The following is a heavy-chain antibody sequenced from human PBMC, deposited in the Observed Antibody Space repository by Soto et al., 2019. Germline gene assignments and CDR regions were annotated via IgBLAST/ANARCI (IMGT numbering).Heavy chain of an antibody. CDR3: AKGYDFWSGYYIRLVPAYYYGMDV. CDR1: GFTFSSYA. CDR2: ISGSGGST. Sequence: PGGSLRLSCAASGFTFSSYAMSWVRQAPGKGLEWVSAISGSGGSTYYADSVKGRFTISRDNSKNTLYLQMNSLRAEDTAVYYCAKGYDFWSGYYIRLVPAYYYGMDVWGQGTTVTVSS. D-gene: IGHD3-3*01. J-gene: IGHJ6*02. V-gene: IGHV3-23*01.